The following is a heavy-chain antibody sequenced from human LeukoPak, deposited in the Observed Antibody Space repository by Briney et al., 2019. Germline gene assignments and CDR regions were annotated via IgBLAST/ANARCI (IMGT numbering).Heavy chain of an antibody. V-gene: IGHV3-11*01. J-gene: IGHJ4*02. Sequence: GGSLRLSCAASGFTFSDYYMSWIRQAPGKGLEWVSYISSSGSTTYYADSVKGRFTISRDNAKNSLYLQMNSLRAEDTAVYYCARTQGSIAARYFDYWGQGTLVTVSS. CDR3: ARTQGSIAARYFDY. D-gene: IGHD6-6*01. CDR2: ISSSGSTT. CDR1: GFTFSDYY.